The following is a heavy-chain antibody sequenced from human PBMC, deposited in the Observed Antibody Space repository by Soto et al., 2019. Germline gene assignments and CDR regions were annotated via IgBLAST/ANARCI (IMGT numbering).Heavy chain of an antibody. CDR2: INHTGGT. D-gene: IGHD2-2*02. CDR3: ETRIPVSRFLIPNFEQ. V-gene: IGHV4-34*01. Sequence: SSTXSLTCSFYVCSVNVYYVDWIRHPPGKGLEWIGEINHTGGTHYNPSLKSRVTMSVDTSKNQFSLRLSSVTAADTAIYYCETRIPVSRFLIPNFEQWGQGTQV. J-gene: IGHJ4*02. CDR1: VCSVNVYY.